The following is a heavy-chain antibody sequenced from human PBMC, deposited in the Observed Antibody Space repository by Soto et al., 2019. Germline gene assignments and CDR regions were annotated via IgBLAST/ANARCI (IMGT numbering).Heavy chain of an antibody. CDR3: ASNDSSGYYYVSD. CDR2: IYYSGST. CDR1: GGSISSGGYY. Sequence: QVQLQESGPGLVKPSQTLSLTCTVSGGSISSGGYYWSWIRQHPGKGLEWIGYIYYSGSTYYNPSRKSRVTISVDTSKNQFSLKLSSVTAADTAVYYCASNDSSGYYYVSDWGQGTLVTVSS. D-gene: IGHD3-22*01. V-gene: IGHV4-31*03. J-gene: IGHJ4*02.